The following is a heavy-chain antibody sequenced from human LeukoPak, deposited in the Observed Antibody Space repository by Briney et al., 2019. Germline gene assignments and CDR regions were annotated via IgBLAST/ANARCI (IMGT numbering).Heavy chain of an antibody. Sequence: ASVTVSCKASGYTFTSYGISWVRQAPGQGLEWMGWLSAYNGNTNYAQKVQGRVTMTTDTSTSTAYMELRSLRSDDTAVYYCARVQVVPAANYYMDVWGKGTTVTVSS. J-gene: IGHJ6*03. CDR1: GYTFTSYG. CDR2: LSAYNGNT. V-gene: IGHV1-18*01. CDR3: ARVQVVPAANYYMDV. D-gene: IGHD2-2*01.